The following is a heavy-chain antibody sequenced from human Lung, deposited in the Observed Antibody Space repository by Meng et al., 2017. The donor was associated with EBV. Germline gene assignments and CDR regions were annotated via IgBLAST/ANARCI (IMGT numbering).Heavy chain of an antibody. CDR3: ARGGVTGSFYFDS. CDR1: GVSIRSSGYY. CDR2: IYSNGYT. D-gene: IGHD1-26*01. Sequence: QVQLQESGPGLVKPSQTLSLTCAVSGVSIRSSGYYWTWIRQPPGKGLEWIGYIYSNGYTYYNPSLRSRVNVSVDRSRSLFSLRLTSATATDTAVYFCARGGVTGSFYFDSWGQGILVTVSS. V-gene: IGHV4-30-4*01. J-gene: IGHJ4*02.